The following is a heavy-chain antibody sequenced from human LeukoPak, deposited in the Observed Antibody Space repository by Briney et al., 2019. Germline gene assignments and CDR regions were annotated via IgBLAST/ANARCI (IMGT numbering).Heavy chain of an antibody. CDR3: TRSLRVGYYYDSSGYLGY. Sequence: ASVKVSCKAPGYTFTSYYMHWVRQAPGQGLEWMGWINPNSGGTNYAQKFQGRVTMTTDTSTSTAYMELRSLRSDDTAVYYCTRSLRVGYYYDSSGYLGYWGQGTLVTVSS. V-gene: IGHV1-2*02. D-gene: IGHD3-22*01. CDR1: GYTFTSYY. CDR2: INPNSGGT. J-gene: IGHJ4*02.